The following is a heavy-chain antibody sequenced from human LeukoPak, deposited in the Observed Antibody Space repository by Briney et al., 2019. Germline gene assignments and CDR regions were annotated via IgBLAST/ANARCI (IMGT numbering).Heavy chain of an antibody. CDR1: GFTFSRYW. D-gene: IGHD1-1*01. CDR2: IYSGGNT. Sequence: GGSLRLSCAASGFTFSRYWMHWVRQVPGKGLEWVSVIYSGGNTYYADSVKGRFTISRDNSKNTLYLQMNSLRAEDTAVYYCARDPGGNYFDFWGQGTLVTVSS. CDR3: ARDPGGNYFDF. J-gene: IGHJ4*02. V-gene: IGHV3-53*01.